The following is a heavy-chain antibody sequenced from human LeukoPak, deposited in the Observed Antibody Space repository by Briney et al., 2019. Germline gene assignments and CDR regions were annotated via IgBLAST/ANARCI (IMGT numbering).Heavy chain of an antibody. CDR3: ARHSVVVAATFP. D-gene: IGHD2-15*01. CDR2: IYYSGST. V-gene: IGHV4-39*01. J-gene: IGHJ5*02. CDR1: GGSISSYY. Sequence: PSETLSLTCTVSGGSISSYYWGWIRQPPGKGLEWIGSIYYSGSTYYNPSLKSRVTISVDTSKNQFSLKLSSVTAADTAVYYCARHSVVVAATFPWGQGTLVTVSS.